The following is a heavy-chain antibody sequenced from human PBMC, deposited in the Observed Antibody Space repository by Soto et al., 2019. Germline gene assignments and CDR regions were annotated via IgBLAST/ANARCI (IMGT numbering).Heavy chain of an antibody. CDR1: GFTFGSYA. CDR3: APRLSLGYFDY. V-gene: IGHV3-23*01. D-gene: IGHD2-15*01. CDR2: ISGSGGST. J-gene: IGHJ4*02. Sequence: GGSLRLSCAASGFTFGSYAMSWVRQAPGKGLEWVSAISGSGGSTYYADSVKGRFTISRDNSKNTLYLQMNSLRAEDTAVYYCAPRLSLGYFDYWGQGTLVTVSS.